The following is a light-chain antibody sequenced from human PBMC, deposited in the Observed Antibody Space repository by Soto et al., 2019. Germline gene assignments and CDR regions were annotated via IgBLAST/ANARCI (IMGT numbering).Light chain of an antibody. Sequence: EIVMTQSPATLSVSPGEGATLSCRASQSGSSNLAWYQQKPGQAPRLLIYDASTWATGIPARFDGSGSGTEFTLTISSLQSEDFAVYYCQQYNKWPLTFVGGTRVEIK. CDR2: DAS. CDR3: QQYNKWPLT. CDR1: QSGSSN. J-gene: IGKJ4*01. V-gene: IGKV3-15*01.